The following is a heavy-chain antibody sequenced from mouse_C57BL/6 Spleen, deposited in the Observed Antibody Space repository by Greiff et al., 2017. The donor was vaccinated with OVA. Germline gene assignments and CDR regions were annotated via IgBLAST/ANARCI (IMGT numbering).Heavy chain of an antibody. CDR3: ARHFGSSGSYAMDY. D-gene: IGHD1-1*01. J-gene: IGHJ4*01. Sequence: QVQLQQPGAELVKPGASVKMSCKASGYTFTSYWMHWVKQRPGQGLEWIGEIDPSDGGTNYNQKFKGKATLTVDKSSSTAYMQLSSLTSEDSAVYYCARHFGSSGSYAMDYWGQGTSVTVSS. CDR1: GYTFTSYW. V-gene: IGHV1-69*02. CDR2: IDPSDGGT.